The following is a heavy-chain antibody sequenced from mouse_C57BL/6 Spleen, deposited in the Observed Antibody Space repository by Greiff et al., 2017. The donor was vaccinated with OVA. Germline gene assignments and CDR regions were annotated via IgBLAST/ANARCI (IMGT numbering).Heavy chain of an antibody. V-gene: IGHV1-53*01. J-gene: IGHJ1*03. Sequence: VQLQQPGTELVKPGASVKLSCKSSGYTFTSYWMHWVKQRPGQGLEWIGNINPSNGGTNYNEKFKSKATLTVDKSSSTAYMQLSSLTSEDSAVYYCARDDYDGRYFDVWGTGTTVTVSS. CDR2: INPSNGGT. CDR3: ARDDYDGRYFDV. D-gene: IGHD2-4*01. CDR1: GYTFTSYW.